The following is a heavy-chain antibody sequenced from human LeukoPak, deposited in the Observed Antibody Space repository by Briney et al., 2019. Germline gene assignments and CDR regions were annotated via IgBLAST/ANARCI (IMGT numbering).Heavy chain of an antibody. J-gene: IGHJ6*03. D-gene: IGHD3-3*01. CDR2: IYTSGST. Sequence: SSETLSLTCTVSGGSISSYYWSWIRQPAGKGLEWIGRIYTSGSTNYNPSLKSRATMSVDTSKNQFSLKLSSVTAADTAVYYCARDHDFWSGPGYYYYYMDVWGKGTTVTVSS. V-gene: IGHV4-4*07. CDR1: GGSISSYY. CDR3: ARDHDFWSGPGYYYYYMDV.